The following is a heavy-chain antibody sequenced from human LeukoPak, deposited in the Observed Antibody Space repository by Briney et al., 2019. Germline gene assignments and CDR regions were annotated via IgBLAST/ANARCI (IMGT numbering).Heavy chain of an antibody. J-gene: IGHJ5*02. V-gene: IGHV4-61*01. CDR1: GGSFSSGSYY. CDR3: ARWMLYDILTGRDRNWFDP. D-gene: IGHD3-9*01. CDR2: IYYSGST. Sequence: SETLSLTCTVSGGSFSSGSYYWSWIRQPPGKGLEWIGYIYYSGSTNYNPSLKSRVTISVDTSKNQFSLKLSSVTAADTAVYYCARWMLYDILTGRDRNWFDPWGQGTLVTVSS.